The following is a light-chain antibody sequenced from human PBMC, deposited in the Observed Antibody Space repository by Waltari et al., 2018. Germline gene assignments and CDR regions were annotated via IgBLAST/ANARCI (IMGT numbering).Light chain of an antibody. CDR3: CSYATSGTFGV. V-gene: IGLV2-23*03. CDR2: EGT. J-gene: IGLJ3*02. Sequence: QSALTQPASVSGSPGQSITISCTGTTSDVGSYNLVSWYQHHPGKAPKLMIYEGTTRPSGVSDRFSGSKSGNSASLTISGLQAEDEGDYYCCSYATSGTFGVFGGGTKLTVL. CDR1: TSDVGSYNL.